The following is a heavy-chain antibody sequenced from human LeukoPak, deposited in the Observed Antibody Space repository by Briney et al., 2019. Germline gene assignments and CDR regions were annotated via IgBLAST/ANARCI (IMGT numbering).Heavy chain of an antibody. J-gene: IGHJ6*02. V-gene: IGHV3-30-3*01. CDR1: GFTFSSYG. Sequence: GRSLRLSCAAPGFTFSSYGMHWVRQAPGKGLEWVAVISYDGSDKYYADSVKGRFTISRDNSKNTLYLQMNSLRAEDTAVYYCARPAGTYDYSYGMDVWGQGTTVTVSS. CDR3: ARPAGTYDYSYGMDV. CDR2: ISYDGSDK. D-gene: IGHD6-19*01.